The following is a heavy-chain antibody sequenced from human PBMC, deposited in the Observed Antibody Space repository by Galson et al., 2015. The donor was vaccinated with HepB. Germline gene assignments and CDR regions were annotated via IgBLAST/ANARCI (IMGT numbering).Heavy chain of an antibody. J-gene: IGHJ4*02. CDR3: AKDRWSSYYKDY. CDR2: ISHTGSNT. CDR1: GSTFSNYA. V-gene: IGHV3-23*01. D-gene: IGHD3-3*01. Sequence: SLRLSCAASGSTFSNYAMSWVRQAPGKGLEWVSSISHTGSNTYYADSVKGRFTISRDNSKNTLNLQMNSLRAEDTAVYYCAKDRWSSYYKDYWGQGTLVIVSS.